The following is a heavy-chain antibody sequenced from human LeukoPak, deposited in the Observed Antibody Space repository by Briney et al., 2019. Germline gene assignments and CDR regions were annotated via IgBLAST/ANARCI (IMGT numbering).Heavy chain of an antibody. CDR3: ARDKILYSSSSGAFDY. CDR2: ISWDGGST. D-gene: IGHD6-6*01. Sequence: GGSLRLSCAASGFTFDDYTMHWVRQAPGKGLEWVSLISWDGGSTYYADSVKGRFTISRDNSKNTLYLQMNSLRAEDTAVYYCARDKILYSSSSGAFDYWGQGTLVTVSS. V-gene: IGHV3-43*01. CDR1: GFTFDDYT. J-gene: IGHJ4*02.